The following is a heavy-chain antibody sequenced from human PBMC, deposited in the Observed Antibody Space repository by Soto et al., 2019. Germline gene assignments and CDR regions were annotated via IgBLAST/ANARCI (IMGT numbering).Heavy chain of an antibody. CDR2: ISTYNGNT. V-gene: IGHV1-18*01. Sequence: QVQLVQSGAEVKKPGASVKVSCKASGYTFTSNDISWVRQAPGQGLEWMGWISTYNGNTNYAQKLQGRVTMTTDTSTSTAYMELRSLRSDDTAVYYCARGFRVAATRWWFDPWGQGTLVTVSS. D-gene: IGHD2-15*01. CDR1: GYTFTSND. J-gene: IGHJ5*02. CDR3: ARGFRVAATRWWFDP.